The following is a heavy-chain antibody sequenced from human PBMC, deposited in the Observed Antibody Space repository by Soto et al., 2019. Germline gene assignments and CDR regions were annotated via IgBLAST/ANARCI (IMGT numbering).Heavy chain of an antibody. CDR2: IYDSGAT. CDR1: DVSGSSDNW. CDR3: VRVISTSHTWLDT. D-gene: IGHD6-13*01. J-gene: IGHJ5*02. Sequence: PSETLYLTCAVSDVSGSSDNWWSWVRWPPGSGLEWIGEIYDSGATNYSPSLKSRVTISVDWSKNQFSLKVTSVTAADTAAYYCVRVISTSHTWLDTWDPGTLITVS. V-gene: IGHV4-4*02.